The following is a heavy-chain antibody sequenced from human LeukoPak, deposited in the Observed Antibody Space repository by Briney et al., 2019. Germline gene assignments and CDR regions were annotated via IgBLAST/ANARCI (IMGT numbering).Heavy chain of an antibody. CDR3: AKAPTLTTFGS. CDR2: IGDGGRST. Sequence: GESLRLSCAASGFTFTNFAMSWVRQAPGKGLEWASVIGDGGRSTDYADSVKGRFTISRDNSKSTLYLQMDSLRLDDTAVYYCAKAPTLTTFGSWGQGTLVAVSS. J-gene: IGHJ5*01. CDR1: GFTFTNFA. V-gene: IGHV3-23*01. D-gene: IGHD4-17*01.